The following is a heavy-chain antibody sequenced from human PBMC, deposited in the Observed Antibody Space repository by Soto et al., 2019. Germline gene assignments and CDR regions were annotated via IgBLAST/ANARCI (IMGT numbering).Heavy chain of an antibody. Sequence: SVKVSCKASGYTFTYRYLHWVRQAPGQALEWMGWITPFNGNTNYAQKFQDRVTITRDRSMSTAYMELSSLRSEDTAMYYCARSKITFLGVVTYGDVFNIGGQGKMVTVS. CDR2: ITPFNGNT. V-gene: IGHV1-45*02. CDR3: ARSKITFLGVVTYGDVFNI. D-gene: IGHD3-3*01. J-gene: IGHJ3*02. CDR1: GYTFTYRY.